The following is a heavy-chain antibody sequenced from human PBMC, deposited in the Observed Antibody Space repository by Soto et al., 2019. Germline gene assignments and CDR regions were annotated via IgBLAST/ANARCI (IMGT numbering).Heavy chain of an antibody. CDR2: TYGDGTST. D-gene: IGHD3-16*01. CDR1: GFSFSTSW. Sequence: EVQLVESGGDLVQPGRSLRLSCAASGFSFSTSWMHWVRQAPGEGLVWVSRTYGDGTSTSYSDSVKGRFTISSDNAKNTLYLQMNSLRAEDTAMYYCATDPGLRGGYWGQGTLVTVSS. CDR3: ATDPGLRGGY. J-gene: IGHJ4*02. V-gene: IGHV3-74*01.